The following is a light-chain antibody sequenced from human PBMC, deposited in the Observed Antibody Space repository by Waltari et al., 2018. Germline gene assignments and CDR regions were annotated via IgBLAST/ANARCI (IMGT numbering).Light chain of an antibody. Sequence: EIVLTQSPATLSLSPGERATLSCRASPSVIRYLAWYQKKHGQAPRLLIYEASNRATGIPARFSGSGSGTDFTLTIGSLEVEDSAVYYCQHRSSWPLTFGGGTKVEIK. J-gene: IGKJ4*01. CDR1: PSVIRY. CDR3: QHRSSWPLT. V-gene: IGKV3-11*01. CDR2: EAS.